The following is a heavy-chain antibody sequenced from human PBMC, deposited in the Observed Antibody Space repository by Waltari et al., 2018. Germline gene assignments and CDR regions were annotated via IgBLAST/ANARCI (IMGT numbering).Heavy chain of an antibody. CDR2: IIPILVVA. CDR1: GGTFSNYA. D-gene: IGHD6-19*01. V-gene: IGHV1-69*10. CDR3: ASPGTPVAGTGPFDY. Sequence: QVQLVQSGAEVKKPGSSVKVSCKASGGTFSNYAISWVRQAPGQGLEWMGGIIPILVVANYAQKFQGRVTITADKSTSTAYMQLSSLRSEDTAVYYCASPGTPVAGTGPFDYWGQGTLVTVSS. J-gene: IGHJ4*02.